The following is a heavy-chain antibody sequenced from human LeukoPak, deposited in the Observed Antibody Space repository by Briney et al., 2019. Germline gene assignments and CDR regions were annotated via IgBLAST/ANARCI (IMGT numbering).Heavy chain of an antibody. Sequence: PSETLSLTCAVYGGSFSGYYWSWIRQPPGKGLEWIGEINHSGSTNYNPSLKSRVTISVDTSKNQCSLKLSSVTAADTAVYYCARGFLVRGVLNWFDPWGQGTLVTVSS. CDR2: INHSGST. J-gene: IGHJ5*02. D-gene: IGHD3-10*01. CDR1: GGSFSGYY. CDR3: ARGFLVRGVLNWFDP. V-gene: IGHV4-34*01.